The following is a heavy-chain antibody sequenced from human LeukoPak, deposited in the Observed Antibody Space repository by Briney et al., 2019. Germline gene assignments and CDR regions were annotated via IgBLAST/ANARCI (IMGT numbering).Heavy chain of an antibody. D-gene: IGHD3-16*01. CDR2: INTSGGSR. V-gene: IGHV1-46*01. CDR1: GYTFTIYY. CDR3: ARSQYTFGWNAHTDY. J-gene: IGHJ4*02. Sequence: ASGKVSCKAAGYTFTIYYMHRERQAPGQGLEWRGVINTSGGSRSYAQKFQGRGTMTRDRATSTNYMELSRQRSEDTAGYYCARSQYTFGWNAHTDYWGQGPLLSVSS.